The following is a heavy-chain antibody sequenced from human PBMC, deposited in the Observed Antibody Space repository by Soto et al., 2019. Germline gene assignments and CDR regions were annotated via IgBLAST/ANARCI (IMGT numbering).Heavy chain of an antibody. V-gene: IGHV1-69*06. CDR2: IIPIFGTA. CDR1: GGTFSSYA. J-gene: IGHJ6*02. CDR3: ARRSLGYCSGGSCYYNYYYGMDV. D-gene: IGHD2-15*01. Sequence: QVQLVQSGAEVKKPGSSVMVSCKASGGTFSSYAISWVRQAPGQGLEWMGGIIPIFGTANYAQKFQGRVTITADKSTSTAYMELSSLRSEDTAVYYCARRSLGYCSGGSCYYNYYYGMDVWGQGTTVTVSS.